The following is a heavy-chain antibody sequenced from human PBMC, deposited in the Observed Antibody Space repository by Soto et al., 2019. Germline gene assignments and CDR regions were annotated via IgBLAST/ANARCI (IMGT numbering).Heavy chain of an antibody. CDR3: ARSATNRDAADYFDY. CDR1: GGTFSSYT. J-gene: IGHJ4*02. Sequence: QVQLVQSGAEVKKPGSSVKVSCKASGGTFSSYTISWVRQAPGQGLEWMGRIIPILGIANYAQKFQGRVTITADKSTSTAYMELRSLRAEDTAVYYCARSATNRDAADYFDYWGQGTLVTVSS. D-gene: IGHD2-15*01. CDR2: IIPILGIA. V-gene: IGHV1-69*02.